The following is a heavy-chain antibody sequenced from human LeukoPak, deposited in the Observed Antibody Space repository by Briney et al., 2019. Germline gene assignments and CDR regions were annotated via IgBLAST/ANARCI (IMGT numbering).Heavy chain of an antibody. CDR2: ISYDGNNK. D-gene: IGHD4-23*01. J-gene: IGHJ4*02. CDR1: GFTFSSYG. CDR3: ARGRPHGNDY. Sequence: GALRLSCAASGFTFSSYGMNWVRQAPGKGLESVAVISYDGNNKYYADSVKGRFSISRDNAKNTLYLQMNSLRVEDTAVYYCARGRPHGNDYWGQGTLVTVSS. V-gene: IGHV3-30*03.